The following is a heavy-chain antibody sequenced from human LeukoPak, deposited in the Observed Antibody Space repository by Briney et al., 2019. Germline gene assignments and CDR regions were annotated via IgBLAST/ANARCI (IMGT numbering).Heavy chain of an antibody. Sequence: GGSLRLSCAASGFTFSSFEMNWVRQSPGKGLEWVSWISSSGTTINYADSVKGRFTISRDNSKNTLYLQMNSLRAEDTAVYYCAKAHMVRGVITPNYWGQGTLVTVSS. V-gene: IGHV3-48*03. J-gene: IGHJ4*02. CDR2: ISSSGTTI. D-gene: IGHD3-10*01. CDR1: GFTFSSFE. CDR3: AKAHMVRGVITPNY.